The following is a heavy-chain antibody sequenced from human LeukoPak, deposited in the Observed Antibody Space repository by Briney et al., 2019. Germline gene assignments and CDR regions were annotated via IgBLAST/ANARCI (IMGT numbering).Heavy chain of an antibody. Sequence: SETLSLTCTVSGGSISSSSYYWGWIRQPPGKGLEWIGSIYYSGSTYYNPSLKSRVTISVDTSKNQFSLKLSSVTAADTAVYYCARARWDYYGSGSQFDYWGQGTLVTVSS. J-gene: IGHJ4*02. V-gene: IGHV4-39*01. CDR2: IYYSGST. D-gene: IGHD3-10*01. CDR1: GGSISSSSYY. CDR3: ARARWDYYGSGSQFDY.